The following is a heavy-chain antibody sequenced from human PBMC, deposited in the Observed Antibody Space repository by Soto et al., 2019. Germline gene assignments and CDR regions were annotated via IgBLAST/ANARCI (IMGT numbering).Heavy chain of an antibody. D-gene: IGHD5-12*01. CDR1: GDSVSSNTAS. CDR3: ATGDNLGSKTGYAFDP. CDR2: TYFRSKWYN. Sequence: QTLSLTFALSGDSVSSNTASCKWIRQAPSRCLEWLGRTYFRSKWYNDYAVSVKRRIIINPDTSNHQFSLPLNSAPPEDTAVYFCATGDNLGSKTGYAFDPWGQGIMVTVSP. V-gene: IGHV6-1*01. J-gene: IGHJ5*02.